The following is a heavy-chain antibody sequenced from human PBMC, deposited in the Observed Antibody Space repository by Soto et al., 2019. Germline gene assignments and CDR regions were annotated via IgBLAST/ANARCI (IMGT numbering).Heavy chain of an antibody. Sequence: GGALGLCSEASRVSFSSYEVDLVRQAPGKGPEGISDISSSGSSTTYADAVKGRLTISRDNSKNTVHLQMNTLRAEDTAIYHCGKQRDYSNFPSPVFDYRGQAKLVQVSS. CDR3: GKQRDYSNFPSPVFDY. V-gene: IGHV3-23*01. CDR2: ISSSGSST. CDR1: RVSFSSYE. J-gene: IGHJ4*02. D-gene: IGHD4-4*01.